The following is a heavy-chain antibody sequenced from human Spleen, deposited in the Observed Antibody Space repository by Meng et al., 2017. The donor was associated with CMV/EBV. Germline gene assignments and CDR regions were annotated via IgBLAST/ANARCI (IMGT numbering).Heavy chain of an antibody. CDR2: MNPNSGNT. D-gene: IGHD2-2*01. CDR3: ARDVAPGYCSSTSCPNWFDP. CDR1: GYTFTSDD. V-gene: IGHV1-8*01. Sequence: ASVKVSCKASGYTFTSDDINWVRQATGQGLEWMGWMNPNSGNTDYAQKFQGSITMTRNTSKSTVYMELSSLRSDDTAEYYCARDVAPGYCSSTSCPNWFDPWGQGTLVTVSS. J-gene: IGHJ5*02.